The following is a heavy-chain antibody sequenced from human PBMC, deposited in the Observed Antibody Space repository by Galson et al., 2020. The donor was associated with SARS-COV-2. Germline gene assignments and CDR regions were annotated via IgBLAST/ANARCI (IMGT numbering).Heavy chain of an antibody. Sequence: SLKISCAASGFTFDDYAMHWVRQAPGKGLEWVSGISWNSGSIGYADSVKGRFTISRDNAKNSLYLQMNSLRAEDTALYYCAKAYGSGSYRYFDYWGQGTLVTVSS. V-gene: IGHV3-9*01. CDR2: ISWNSGSI. CDR3: AKAYGSGSYRYFDY. D-gene: IGHD3-10*01. CDR1: GFTFDDYA. J-gene: IGHJ4*02.